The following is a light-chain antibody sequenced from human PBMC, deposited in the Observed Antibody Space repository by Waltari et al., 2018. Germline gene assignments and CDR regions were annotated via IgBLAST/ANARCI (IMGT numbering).Light chain of an antibody. CDR3: FAYAGSPWV. V-gene: IGLV2-11*01. CDR1: SSDVGRYNY. CDR2: DVN. Sequence: HSALTQPRSVSGSPGQSVTISCTGSSSDVGRYNYLSWYQQHPGKAPKVMIHDVNHRPSGVPDRFSGSKSGNTASLTISGLQAEDEADYYCFAYAGSPWVFGGGTKLTVL. J-gene: IGLJ3*02.